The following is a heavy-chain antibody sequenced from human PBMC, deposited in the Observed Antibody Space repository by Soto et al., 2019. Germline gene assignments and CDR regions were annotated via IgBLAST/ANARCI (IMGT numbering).Heavy chain of an antibody. V-gene: IGHV3-7*01. Sequence: EVQMVESGGGMVQPGGSLRLSCAASGFTSSSYWMSWVRQAPGKGLEWVANINKDGSAIYYADSVRSSYTITRDNTKDSLFLQMNTLRAEDTPVYRCSRDRQAHYSYYKDECGRGTRVT. D-gene: IGHD5-18*01. CDR1: GFTSSSYW. J-gene: IGHJ6*03. CDR2: INKDGSAI. CDR3: SRDRQAHYSYYKDE.